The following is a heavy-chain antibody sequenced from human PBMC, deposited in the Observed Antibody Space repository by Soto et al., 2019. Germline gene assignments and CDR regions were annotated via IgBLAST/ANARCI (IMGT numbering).Heavy chain of an antibody. Sequence: ASVKVTCKASGYTFTSYYMHWVRQAPGRGLEWMGIINPSGGSTSYAQKFQGRVTMTRDTSTSTVYMELSSLRSEDTAVYYCAREAYYDFWSGSYYYYYGMDVWGQGTTATVSS. CDR1: GYTFTSYY. J-gene: IGHJ6*02. D-gene: IGHD3-3*01. V-gene: IGHV1-46*01. CDR3: AREAYYDFWSGSYYYYYGMDV. CDR2: INPSGGST.